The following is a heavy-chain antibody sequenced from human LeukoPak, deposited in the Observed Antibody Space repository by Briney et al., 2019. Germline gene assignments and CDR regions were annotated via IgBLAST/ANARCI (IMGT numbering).Heavy chain of an antibody. J-gene: IGHJ4*02. V-gene: IGHV3-53*01. Sequence: GGSLRLSCAASGFTVSSNYMSWVRQAPGKGLEWVSVIYSGGSTYYADSVKGRFTISRDNSKNTLYLQMNSLRAEDTAVYYCARTATVFGVVIRGYFDYWGQGTLVTVSS. D-gene: IGHD3-3*01. CDR2: IYSGGST. CDR1: GFTVSSNY. CDR3: ARTATVFGVVIRGYFDY.